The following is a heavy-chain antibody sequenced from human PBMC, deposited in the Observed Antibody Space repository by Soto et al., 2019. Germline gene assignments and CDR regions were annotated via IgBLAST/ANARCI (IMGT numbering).Heavy chain of an antibody. CDR2: IHSSGTT. V-gene: IGHV4-4*07. J-gene: IGHJ4*02. CDR1: SGSINSFY. D-gene: IGHD1-7*01. Sequence: SETLSLTCTVSSGSINSFYWAWMRQPAGKGLEWIGRIHSSGTTNYNPSLSSRVTMSVDPSKNQFSLRLTSVTAADTAVYYCARERIIGTSSSDYWGQGILVTVSS. CDR3: ARERIIGTSSSDY.